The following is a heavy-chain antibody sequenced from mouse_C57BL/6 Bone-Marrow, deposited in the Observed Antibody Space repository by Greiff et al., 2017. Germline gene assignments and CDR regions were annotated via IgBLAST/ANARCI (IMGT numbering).Heavy chain of an antibody. CDR3: TTHYYGSNDY. Sequence: EVQLQQSGAELVRPGASVKLSCTASGFNIKDDYMHWVKQRPEQGLEWIGWIDPENGDTEYASKFQGKVTITADTSSNTAYLQLSSLTSEDTAVYYSTTHYYGSNDYWGKGTTLTVSS. CDR2: IDPENGDT. D-gene: IGHD1-1*01. V-gene: IGHV14-4*01. CDR1: GFNIKDDY. J-gene: IGHJ2*01.